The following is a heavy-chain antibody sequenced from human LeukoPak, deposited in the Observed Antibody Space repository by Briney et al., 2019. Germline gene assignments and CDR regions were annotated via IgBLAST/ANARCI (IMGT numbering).Heavy chain of an antibody. D-gene: IGHD3-10*02. J-gene: IGHJ4*02. CDR1: GFTFSSYG. V-gene: IGHV3-30*18. CDR2: ISYDGSNK. Sequence: GGSLRLSCAASGFTFSSYGMHWVRQAPGKGLEWVAVISYDGSNKYYADSVKGRFTISRDNSKNTLYLQMNSLRAEDTAVYYCAKVSGGFAGGRDKKYFDYWGQGTLVTVSS. CDR3: AKVSGGFAGGRDKKYFDY.